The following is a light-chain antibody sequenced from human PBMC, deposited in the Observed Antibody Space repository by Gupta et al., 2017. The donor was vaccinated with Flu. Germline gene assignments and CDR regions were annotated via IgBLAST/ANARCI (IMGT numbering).Light chain of an antibody. Sequence: SLSASVGDRVTITCQASQDIRNFLNWYQQKPGRAPQLLIYDTSYVATGVPSRFSGRGSGTDFSFTISSLQPEDVATYYCQHYSNVPPLNSFGPGTKVEI. CDR3: QHYSNVPPLNS. CDR1: QDIRNF. J-gene: IGKJ3*01. V-gene: IGKV1-33*01. CDR2: DTS.